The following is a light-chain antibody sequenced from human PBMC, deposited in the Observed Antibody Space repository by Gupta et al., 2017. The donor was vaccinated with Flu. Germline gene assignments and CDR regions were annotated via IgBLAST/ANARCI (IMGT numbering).Light chain of an antibody. CDR3: ASHESSPARCV. Sequence: QSALTQPASVSGSPGQSITISSTGTNRAVGTYDYVSWFQQHPGEAPTLMIYEVTSRPSGVPGRFSGSKSGTPASLTITGLQAEDEADYYCASHESSPARCVFGTGTKLTVL. V-gene: IGLV2-14*03. CDR2: EVT. J-gene: IGLJ1*01. CDR1: NRAVGTYDY.